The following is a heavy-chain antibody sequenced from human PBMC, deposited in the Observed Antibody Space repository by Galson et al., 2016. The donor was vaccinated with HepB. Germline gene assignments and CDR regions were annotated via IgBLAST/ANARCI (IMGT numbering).Heavy chain of an antibody. D-gene: IGHD6-13*01. V-gene: IGHV3-33*06. CDR1: GFTLTNYG. CDR3: AKGQQLAYFDY. J-gene: IGHJ4*02. Sequence: SLRLSCAASGFTLTNYGMHWVRQAPGRGLEWVAVIWYDGSNKYYADSVKGRFTISRDNSKNTLYLQMNSLRAEDTAVYYCAKGQQLAYFDYWGQGTLVTVSS. CDR2: IWYDGSNK.